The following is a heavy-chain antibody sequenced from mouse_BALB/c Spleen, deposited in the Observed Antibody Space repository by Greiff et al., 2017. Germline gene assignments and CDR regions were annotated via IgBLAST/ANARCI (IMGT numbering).Heavy chain of an antibody. Sequence: LVESGAELARPGASVKMSCKASGYTFTSYTMHWVKQRPGQGLEWIGYINPSSGYTNYNQKFKDKATLTADKSSSTAYMQLSSLTSEDSAVYYCARSTSGRQYAMDYWGQGTSVTVSS. D-gene: IGHD3-1*01. CDR2: INPSSGYT. CDR1: GYTFTSYT. CDR3: ARSTSGRQYAMDY. V-gene: IGHV1-4*01. J-gene: IGHJ4*01.